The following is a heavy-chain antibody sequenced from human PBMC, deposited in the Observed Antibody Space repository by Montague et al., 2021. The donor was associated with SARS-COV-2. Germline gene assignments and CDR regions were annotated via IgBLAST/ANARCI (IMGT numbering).Heavy chain of an antibody. CDR2: INYSGST. CDR1: GDSMNNYY. CDR3: ARAPIYRSSWYAYFDY. J-gene: IGHJ4*02. D-gene: IGHD6-13*01. V-gene: IGHV4-59*01. Sequence: SETLSLTCTVSGDSMNNYYWSWILQPPGKRLQWIGYINYSGSTHYNPSLQSRGTLSKDTSKNQFSLMLTSVTAADTAMYFCARAPIYRSSWYAYFDYWGQGTLVTVSS.